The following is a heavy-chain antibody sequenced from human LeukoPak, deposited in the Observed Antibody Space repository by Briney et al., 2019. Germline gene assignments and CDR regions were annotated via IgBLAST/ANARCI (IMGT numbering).Heavy chain of an antibody. J-gene: IGHJ3*02. V-gene: IGHV5-51*01. CDR2: IYPGDSDT. D-gene: IGHD2-21*02. CDR3: ARQGLGGGDGSGAFDI. CDR1: GYSFTTYW. Sequence: GESLKISCKGSGYSFTTYWIGWVLQMPGKGLEWMVIIYPGDSDTRYSPSFQGHVTMTADKSIGTAYLQWSSLKASDTAMYYCARQGLGGGDGSGAFDIWGQGTMVTVSS.